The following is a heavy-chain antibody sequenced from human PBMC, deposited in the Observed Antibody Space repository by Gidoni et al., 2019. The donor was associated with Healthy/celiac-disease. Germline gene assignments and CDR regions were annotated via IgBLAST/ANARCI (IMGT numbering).Heavy chain of an antibody. V-gene: IGHV3-23*01. CDR1: GFPFSSHA. CDR2: ISGSGCST. J-gene: IGHJ4*02. D-gene: IGHD2-2*01. CDR3: AKDAPGLGYCSSTSCPLGY. Sequence: EVQLLESGGGVVQPGGSLRLPCAASGFPFSSHAMRWVRRAPGKVLGWVSAISGSGCSTYYADSVKGRFTISRDNSKNTLYLQMNSLRAEDTAVYYCAKDAPGLGYCSSTSCPLGYWGQGTLVTVSS.